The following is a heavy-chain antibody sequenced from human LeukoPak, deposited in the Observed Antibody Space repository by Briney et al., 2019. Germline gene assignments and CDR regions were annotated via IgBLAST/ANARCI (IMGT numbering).Heavy chain of an antibody. D-gene: IGHD3-3*01. CDR2: IIPIFGTA. V-gene: IGHV1-69*05. CDR1: GGTFSSYA. Sequence: GASVKVSCKASGGTFSSYAISWVRQAPGQGLEWMGRIIPIFGTANYAQKFQGRVTITTDESTSTAYMELSSLRSEDTAVYYCARDLWGATYYDFWSGYSVAFDIWGQGTMVTVSS. J-gene: IGHJ3*02. CDR3: ARDLWGATYYDFWSGYSVAFDI.